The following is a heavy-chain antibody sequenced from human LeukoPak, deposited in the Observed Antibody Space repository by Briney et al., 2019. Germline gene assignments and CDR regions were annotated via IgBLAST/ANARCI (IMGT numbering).Heavy chain of an antibody. CDR2: MNPNSGNT. CDR3: ARAPGYDFGYDY. J-gene: IGHJ4*02. V-gene: IGHV1-8*01. Sequence: GGSVKVSCKASGYTFTSYDINWVRQATGQGLEWMGWMNPNSGNTGYAQKFQGRVTMTKNTSISTAYMELSSLRSEDTAVYYCARAPGYDFGYDYWGQGTLVTVSS. D-gene: IGHD3-3*01. CDR1: GYTFTSYD.